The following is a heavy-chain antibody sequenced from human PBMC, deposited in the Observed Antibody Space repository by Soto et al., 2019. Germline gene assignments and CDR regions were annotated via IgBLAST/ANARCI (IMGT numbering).Heavy chain of an antibody. CDR1: GFIFTSYS. J-gene: IGHJ1*01. D-gene: IGHD6-19*01. V-gene: IGHV3-21*01. Sequence: EVQLVESGGGLVQRGGSLRLSCAASGFIFTSYSMVWVRQAPGKGLEWVSSISSRSDSIYYADSVKGRFTISRDNAQNSLYLQMNSLTSEDTAVYYCARDRSADRFVQYFQHWGLGTLVTVSS. CDR3: ARDRSADRFVQYFQH. CDR2: ISSRSDSI.